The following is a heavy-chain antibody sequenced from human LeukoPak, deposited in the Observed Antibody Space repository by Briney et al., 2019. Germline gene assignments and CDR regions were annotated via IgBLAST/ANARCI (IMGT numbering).Heavy chain of an antibody. J-gene: IGHJ4*02. D-gene: IGHD3-22*01. CDR1: GFTFSSYE. V-gene: IGHV3-48*03. CDR2: ISSSGSTI. Sequence: GGSLRLSCAASGFTFSSYEMNWVRQAPGKGLEWVSYISSSGSTIYYADSVKGRFTISRDNAKNSLYLQMNSLRAEDTAVYYCASFSGVITTGFDYWGQGTLVTVSS. CDR3: ASFSGVITTGFDY.